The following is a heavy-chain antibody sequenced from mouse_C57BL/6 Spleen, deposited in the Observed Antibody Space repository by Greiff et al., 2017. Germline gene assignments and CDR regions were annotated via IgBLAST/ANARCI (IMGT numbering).Heavy chain of an antibody. Sequence: EVQLQQSGPELVKPGASVQISCKASGYTFTDYYMNWVKQSHGKSLEWIGDINPNNGGTSYNQKFKGKATLTVDKSSSTAYMELRSLTSEDSAVYYCATHAFDYWGQGTTLTGSS. J-gene: IGHJ2*01. CDR1: GYTFTDYY. CDR3: ATHAFDY. CDR2: INPNNGGT. V-gene: IGHV1-26*01.